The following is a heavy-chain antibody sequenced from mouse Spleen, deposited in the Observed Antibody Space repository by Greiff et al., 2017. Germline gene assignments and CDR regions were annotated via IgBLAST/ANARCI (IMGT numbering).Heavy chain of an antibody. J-gene: IGHJ4*01. Sequence: EVKLVESGEGLVKPGGSLKLSCAASGFTFSSYAMSWVRQTPQKRLEWVAYISSGGDYIYYADTAQGRFTISRDNARNTLYLQMSSLKSEDTAMYYCTRVDSSGYPYYAMDYWGQGTSVTVSS. CDR1: GFTFSSYA. CDR2: ISSGGDYI. V-gene: IGHV5-9-1*02. CDR3: TRVDSSGYPYYAMDY. D-gene: IGHD3-2*02.